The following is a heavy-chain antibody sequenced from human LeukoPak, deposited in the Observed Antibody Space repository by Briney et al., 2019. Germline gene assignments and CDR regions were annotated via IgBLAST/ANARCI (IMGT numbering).Heavy chain of an antibody. CDR3: ARDVSFIGARRGDPFDL. D-gene: IGHD6-6*01. V-gene: IGHV1-69*13. CDR1: GYTFTTYG. J-gene: IGHJ3*01. Sequence: ASVKVSCKASGYTFTTYGISWVRQAPGQRLEWMGEIIPVFNTTDYAQTFQGRVTITADESTSTAYMQLSSLRSQDTAMYYCARDVSFIGARRGDPFDLWGQGTMVTVSS. CDR2: IIPVFNTT.